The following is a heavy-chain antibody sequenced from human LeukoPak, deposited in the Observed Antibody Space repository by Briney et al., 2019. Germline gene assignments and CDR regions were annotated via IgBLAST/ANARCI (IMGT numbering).Heavy chain of an antibody. D-gene: IGHD5-12*01. CDR3: ARTTEGYAGGPGYSYYYYMDV. CDR2: IYYSGST. V-gene: IGHV4-59*01. CDR1: GGSISRYY. J-gene: IGHJ6*03. Sequence: SETLSLTCTVSGGSISRYYWSWIRQPPGKGLEWIGYIYYSGSTNYSPSLKSRVTISVDTSKNQVSLKLRSVTAADTAVYYCARTTEGYAGGPGYSYYYYMDVWGKGTTVTISS.